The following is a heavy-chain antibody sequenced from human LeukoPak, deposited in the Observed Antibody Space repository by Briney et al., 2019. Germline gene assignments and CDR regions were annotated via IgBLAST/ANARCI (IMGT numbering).Heavy chain of an antibody. CDR1: GFTFSSYA. J-gene: IGHJ4*02. CDR3: AKDSQVGATSHDLYY. CDR2: ISGSGGST. Sequence: GRSLRLSCAASGFTFSSYAMSWVRQAPGKGLEWVSAISGSGGSTYYADSVKGRFTISRDNSKNTLYLQMNSLRAEDTAVYYCAKDSQVGATSHDLYYWGQGTLVTVSS. D-gene: IGHD1-26*01. V-gene: IGHV3-23*01.